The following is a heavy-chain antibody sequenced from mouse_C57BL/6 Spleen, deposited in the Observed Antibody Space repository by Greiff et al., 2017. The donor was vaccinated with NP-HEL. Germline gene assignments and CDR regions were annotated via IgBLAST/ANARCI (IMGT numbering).Heavy chain of an antibody. V-gene: IGHV5-15*01. CDR3: ARHDYDDGFAY. Sequence: VKLVESGGGLVQPGGSLKLSCAASGFTFSDYGMAWVRQAPRKGPEWVAFISNLAYSIYYADTVTGRFTISRENAKNTLYLEMSSLRSEDTAMYYCARHDYDDGFAYWGQGTLVTVSA. D-gene: IGHD2-4*01. J-gene: IGHJ3*01. CDR1: GFTFSDYG. CDR2: ISNLAYSI.